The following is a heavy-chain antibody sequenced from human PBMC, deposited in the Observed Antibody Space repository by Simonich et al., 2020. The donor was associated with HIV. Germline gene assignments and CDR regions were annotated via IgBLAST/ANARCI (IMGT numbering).Heavy chain of an antibody. J-gene: IGHJ4*02. Sequence: QVQLQQWGAGLLKPSETLSLTCAVYGGSFSGYYWSWIRQPPGKGLEWMGEINHSESTNHNPSLKSRVTISVDTSKNQFSLKLSSVTAADTAVYYCARRHPTTVTTPYFDYWGQGTLVTVSS. D-gene: IGHD4-17*01. CDR3: ARRHPTTVTTPYFDY. CDR1: GGSFSGYY. CDR2: INHSEST. V-gene: IGHV4-34*01.